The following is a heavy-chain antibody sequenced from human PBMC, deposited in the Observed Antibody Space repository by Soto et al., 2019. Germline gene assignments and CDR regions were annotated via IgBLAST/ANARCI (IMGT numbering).Heavy chain of an antibody. V-gene: IGHV3-15*01. CDR2: IKSKTDGGTT. CDR1: GFTFNSAW. J-gene: IGHJ4*02. CDR3: TTGLAAAGTNY. D-gene: IGHD6-13*01. Sequence: GGSLRLSCAASGFTFNSAWMSWVRQAPGKGLEWVGRIKSKTDGGTTDFAAPVKGRFTISRDDSKNTVYLQMNSLKIEDTAVYYCTTGLAAAGTNYWGQGTLVTVSS.